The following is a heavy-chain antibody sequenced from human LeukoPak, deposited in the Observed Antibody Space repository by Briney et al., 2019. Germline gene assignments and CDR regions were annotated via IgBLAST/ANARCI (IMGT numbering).Heavy chain of an antibody. CDR1: GFTFSDYA. Sequence: GGSLRLSCAASGFTFSDYATTWVRQAPGKGLEWVSAIGATGYSTYYADSVKGRFTISRDNSKNTLYLQVNVLRADDTAVYFCAKLTGGPNAQDGFDTWGQGTMVTVSS. V-gene: IGHV3-23*01. CDR3: AKLTGGPNAQDGFDT. J-gene: IGHJ3*02. CDR2: IGATGYST. D-gene: IGHD2-15*01.